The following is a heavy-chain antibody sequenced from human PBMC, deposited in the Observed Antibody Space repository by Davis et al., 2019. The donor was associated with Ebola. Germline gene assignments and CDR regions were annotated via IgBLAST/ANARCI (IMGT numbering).Heavy chain of an antibody. CDR1: GGTFSSYA. J-gene: IGHJ6*02. CDR2: IIPIFGTA. CDR3: ARGAGTTSFYYYGMDV. Sequence: SVKVSCKASGGTFSSYAISWVRQAPGQGLEWMGGIIPIFGTANYAQKFQGRVTITADKSTSTAYMELSSLRSEDTAAYYCARGAGTTSFYYYGMDVWGQGTTVTVSS. V-gene: IGHV1-69*06. D-gene: IGHD1-7*01.